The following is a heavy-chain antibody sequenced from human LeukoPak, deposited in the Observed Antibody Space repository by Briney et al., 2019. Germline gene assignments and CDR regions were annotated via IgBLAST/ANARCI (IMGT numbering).Heavy chain of an antibody. V-gene: IGHV4-39*07. CDR1: GGSISSSSYY. D-gene: IGHD1-26*01. Sequence: PSETLSLTCTVSGGSISSSSYYWGWIRQPPGKGLEWIGSIYYSGSTYYNPSLKSRVTISVDTSKNQFSLKLSSVTAADTAVYYCARSSGNYKGDAFDIWGQGTMVTVSS. CDR2: IYYSGST. J-gene: IGHJ3*02. CDR3: ARSSGNYKGDAFDI.